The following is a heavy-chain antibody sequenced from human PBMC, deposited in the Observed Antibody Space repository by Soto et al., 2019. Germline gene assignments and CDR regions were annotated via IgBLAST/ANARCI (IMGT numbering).Heavy chain of an antibody. CDR1: GFTFNSFG. V-gene: IGHV3-33*01. Sequence: QVQLVESGGGVVQPGTSLRLSCEASGFTFNSFGMHWVRQAPGKGPEWVAVIWHDGTNKYYVDSVKGRFTISRDNSKDTLYLQMNNLRAEDTAVYYCARTGLQIVQATSYYYGLDVWGQGTTVTVSS. J-gene: IGHJ6*02. D-gene: IGHD2-8*01. CDR3: ARTGLQIVQATSYYYGLDV. CDR2: IWHDGTNK.